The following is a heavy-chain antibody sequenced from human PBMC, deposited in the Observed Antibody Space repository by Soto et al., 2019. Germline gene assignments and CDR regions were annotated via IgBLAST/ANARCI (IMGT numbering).Heavy chain of an antibody. CDR3: ARGDTVVELPYEY. CDR1: GYTFTSYD. Sequence: QVQLVQSGAEVKKPGASVKVSCKASGYTFTSYDMHWVRQAPGQGLEWMGMINPRGGSTSYAPKFQGRVTVTRDTSTRTVYVELSRLRSEDTAVYYCARGDTVVELPYEYWGQGTLVTVSS. D-gene: IGHD1-7*01. J-gene: IGHJ4*02. CDR2: INPRGGST. V-gene: IGHV1-46*01.